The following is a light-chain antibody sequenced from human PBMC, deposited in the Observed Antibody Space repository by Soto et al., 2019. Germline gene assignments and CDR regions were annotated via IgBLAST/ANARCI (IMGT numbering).Light chain of an antibody. CDR2: AAS. V-gene: IGKV1-39*01. Sequence: DIQMTQSPPSLSAFVGDRVTITFRASQSIFNYLNWCQQKPGKAPKVLIYAASNLESGVPSRFSGSGSGTDFTLTISSLQPEDFATYYCQQSYTTPLTFGGGTKVDI. CDR3: QQSYTTPLT. J-gene: IGKJ4*01. CDR1: QSIFNY.